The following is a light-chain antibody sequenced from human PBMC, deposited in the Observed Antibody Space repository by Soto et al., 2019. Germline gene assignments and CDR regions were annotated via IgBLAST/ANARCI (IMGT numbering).Light chain of an antibody. CDR2: AVT. V-gene: IGLV2-8*01. J-gene: IGLJ1*01. CDR3: SSHAGNNSDG. Sequence: QSVMTQPPSASGSPGQSVAISCPGISSDVGGQNYVSWYQQHPGKAPKLRIYAVTALPSGVPDRFSGSKSGNTASLTVSGLQTEDEGDYYCSSHAGNNSDGVGTGTKVTVL. CDR1: SSDVGGQNY.